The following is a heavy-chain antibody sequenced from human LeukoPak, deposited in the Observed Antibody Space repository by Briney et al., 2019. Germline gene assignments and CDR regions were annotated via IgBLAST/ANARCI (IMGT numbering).Heavy chain of an antibody. CDR1: GFTFSSYW. Sequence: GGSLRLSCEASGFTFSSYWMSWVRQAPGKGLEWVANIKQDGSEKKYLDSVKGRFTISRDNAKNSLYLQMNSLRAEDTAVYYCARGGAYYYYMDVWGKGTTVTVSS. V-gene: IGHV3-7*01. D-gene: IGHD4/OR15-4a*01. J-gene: IGHJ6*03. CDR2: IKQDGSEK. CDR3: ARGGAYYYYMDV.